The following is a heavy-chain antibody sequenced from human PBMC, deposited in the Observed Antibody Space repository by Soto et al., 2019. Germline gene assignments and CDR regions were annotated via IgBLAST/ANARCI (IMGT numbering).Heavy chain of an antibody. D-gene: IGHD1-7*01. CDR1: EFTFRSYW. V-gene: IGHV3-74*01. Sequence: EVQLVDSGGGLVQPGGSLRLSCAASEFTFRSYWMHWVRQSPGKGLVWVSRISGDGSSTSYADSVKGRFTISRDNAKNTMKLQMDSLGAEDTAVYYCARSLPGTYGAFDLWGQGTMVTVSS. J-gene: IGHJ3*01. CDR3: ARSLPGTYGAFDL. CDR2: ISGDGSST.